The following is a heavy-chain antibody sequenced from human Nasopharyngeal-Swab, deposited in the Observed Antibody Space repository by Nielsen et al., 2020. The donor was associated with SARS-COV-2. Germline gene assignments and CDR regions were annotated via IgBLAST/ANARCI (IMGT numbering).Heavy chain of an antibody. CDR3: AKDLQGYSGSYSN. CDR2: ISGSGGST. D-gene: IGHD1-26*01. CDR1: GFTFSSYA. Sequence: GESLKISCAASGFTFSSYAMSWVRQAPGKGLEWVSAISGSGGSTYYADSVKGRFTISRDNSKNTLYLQMNSLRAEDTAVYYRAKDLQGYSGSYSNWGQGTLVTVSS. J-gene: IGHJ4*02. V-gene: IGHV3-23*01.